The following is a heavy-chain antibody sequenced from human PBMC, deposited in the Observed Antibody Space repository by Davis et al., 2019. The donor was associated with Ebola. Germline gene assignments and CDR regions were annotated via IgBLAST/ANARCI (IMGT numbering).Heavy chain of an antibody. J-gene: IGHJ6*04. V-gene: IGHV1-24*01. CDR2: FDPEDGER. D-gene: IGHD3-9*01. CDR1: EYTLNELS. Sequence: AASVKVSCKVSEYTLNELSIHWVRQAPGKGLEWMGRFDPEDGERIYAQKFQGRVTMTRDTSTSTVYMELRSLRSDDTAVYYCARGLLRYFDWSPILYGMDVWGKGTTVTVSS. CDR3: ARGLLRYFDWSPILYGMDV.